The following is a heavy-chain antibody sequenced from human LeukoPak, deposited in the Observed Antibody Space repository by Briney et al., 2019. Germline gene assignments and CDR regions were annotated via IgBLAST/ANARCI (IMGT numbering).Heavy chain of an antibody. CDR3: ARGGGIQSCGGKTCFRGFVY. J-gene: IGHJ4*02. CDR2: INPNSGDN. D-gene: IGHD2-21*01. Sequence: ASVKVSCKTSGYGLSDYYMHWVRQAPGQGLEYMGWINPNSGDNSCAQKFQGRVSMTRDTSITTLYMELTSLRSDDSAVHFCARGGGIQSCGGKTCFRGFVYWGQGTLVTVSS. V-gene: IGHV1-2*02. CDR1: GYGLSDYY.